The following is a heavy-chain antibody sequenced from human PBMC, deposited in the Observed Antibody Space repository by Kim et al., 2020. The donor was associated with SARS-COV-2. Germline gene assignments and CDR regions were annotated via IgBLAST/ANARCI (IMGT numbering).Heavy chain of an antibody. CDR2: IIPIFCTA. Sequence: SVKVSCKASGGTFSSYAISWVRQAPGQGLEWMGGIIPIFCTANYAQKFQGRVTITADESTSTAYMELSSLRSEDTAVYYCARDSDLLRFLEWKPQATYYGMDVWGQGTTVTVSS. V-gene: IGHV1-69*13. CDR1: GGTFSSYA. D-gene: IGHD3-3*01. CDR3: ARDSDLLRFLEWKPQATYYGMDV. J-gene: IGHJ6*02.